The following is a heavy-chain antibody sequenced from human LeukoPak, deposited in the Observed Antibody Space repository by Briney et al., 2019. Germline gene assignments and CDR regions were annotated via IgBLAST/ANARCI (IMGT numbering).Heavy chain of an antibody. D-gene: IGHD2-8*01. Sequence: ETLSLTCTVSGGSISRYYWSWVRQAPGKGLEWVSVISSGGGTTYYADSVKGPCTISRDDSKSTLYLKMSSLTADDTAMYFCATEGSQTSNYAKSTYYNSWGRGTLVAVSS. J-gene: IGHJ4*02. V-gene: IGHV3-53*01. CDR3: ATEGSQTSNYAKSTYYNS. CDR1: GGSISRYY. CDR2: ISSGGGTT.